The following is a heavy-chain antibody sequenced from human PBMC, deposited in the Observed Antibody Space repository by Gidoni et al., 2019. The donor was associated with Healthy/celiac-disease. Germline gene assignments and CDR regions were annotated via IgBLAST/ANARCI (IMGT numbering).Heavy chain of an antibody. CDR2: ISSNGGST. CDR1: GFTFSSYA. V-gene: IGHV3-64*01. Sequence: VPMVESGGALVQPGESVGLSWGALGFTFSSYAMHWVRQAPGKGLEYVSAISSNGGSTYYANSVKGRFTISRDNSKNTLYLQMGSLRAEDMAVYYCARDPPYYYYGMDVWGQGTTVTVSS. CDR3: ARDPPYYYYGMDV. J-gene: IGHJ6*02.